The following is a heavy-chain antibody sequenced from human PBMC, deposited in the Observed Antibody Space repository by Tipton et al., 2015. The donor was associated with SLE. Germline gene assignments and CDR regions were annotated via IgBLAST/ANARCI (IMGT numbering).Heavy chain of an antibody. CDR1: GYSINSDYY. Sequence: TLSLTCAVSGYSINSDYYWGWIRQPPGRGLEWIGTIYHSGSTYYNPSLKSRVTISMDTSNNQFSLRLSSATAADTAVYYCARDKHSSSDYWGQGALVTVSS. CDR3: ARDKHSSSDY. CDR2: IYHSGST. D-gene: IGHD6-13*01. J-gene: IGHJ4*02. V-gene: IGHV4-38-2*02.